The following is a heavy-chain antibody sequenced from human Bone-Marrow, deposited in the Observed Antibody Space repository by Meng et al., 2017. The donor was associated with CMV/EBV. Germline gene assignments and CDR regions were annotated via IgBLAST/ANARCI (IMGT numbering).Heavy chain of an antibody. CDR2: IGGGHDTT. D-gene: IGHD1-26*01. J-gene: IGHJ6*02. Sequence: GESLKISCAVSGLTPSTFAMSWVRQAPGKGLEWVSSIGGGHDTTFYADSVKGRFIISRDGSKSIQDMKMKSLRAEGTAVYYCAKDPPKVGATRGAYYYGMDVWGQGTTVTVSS. V-gene: IGHV3-23*01. CDR1: GLTPSTFA. CDR3: AKDPPKVGATRGAYYYGMDV.